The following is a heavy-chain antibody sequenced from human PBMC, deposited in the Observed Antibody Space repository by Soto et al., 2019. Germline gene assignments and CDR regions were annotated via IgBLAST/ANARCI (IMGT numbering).Heavy chain of an antibody. CDR1: GFTFSSHS. CDR3: TTDPVTMIVVVPSSG. D-gene: IGHD3-22*01. J-gene: IGHJ4*02. V-gene: IGHV3-15*07. Sequence: GGFLRLSCAASGFTFSSHSMNWVRQAPGKGLEWVGRIKSKTDGGTTDYAAPVKGRFTISRDDSKNTLYLQMNSLKTEDTAVYYCTTDPVTMIVVVPSSGWGQGTLVTVSS. CDR2: IKSKTDGGTT.